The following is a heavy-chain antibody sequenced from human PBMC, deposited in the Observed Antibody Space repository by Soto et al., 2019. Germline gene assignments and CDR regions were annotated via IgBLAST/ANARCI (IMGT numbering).Heavy chain of an antibody. D-gene: IGHD6-19*01. V-gene: IGHV3-30-3*01. CDR2: ISYDGSNK. J-gene: IGHJ6*02. Sequence: GGSLRLSGAASGFTFSSYAMHWVRQAPGKGLEWVAVISYDGSNKYYADSVKGRFTISRDNSKNTLYLQMNSLRAEDTAVYYCARDPIAVAGYYYGMDVWGQGTTVTVSS. CDR1: GFTFSSYA. CDR3: ARDPIAVAGYYYGMDV.